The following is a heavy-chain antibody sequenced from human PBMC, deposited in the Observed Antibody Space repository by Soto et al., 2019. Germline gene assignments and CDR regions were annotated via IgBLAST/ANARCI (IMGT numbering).Heavy chain of an antibody. CDR3: ARGGRSAYYYYMGV. CDR2: VYYSGST. J-gene: IGHJ6*03. V-gene: IGHV4-59*01. Sequence: SETLSLTCTVSGGSISTYYWSWVRPTPGKGLEWIGYVYYSGSTNYNPSLKSRVTISVDTSKNQFSLKLTSVTAADTAMYYCARGGRSAYYYYMGVWGKGTTVTVSS. CDR1: GGSISTYY.